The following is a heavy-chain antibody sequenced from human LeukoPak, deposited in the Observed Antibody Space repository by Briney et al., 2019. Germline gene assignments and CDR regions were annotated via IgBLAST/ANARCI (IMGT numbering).Heavy chain of an antibody. CDR3: AREAYYYDSSGYYESVGAFDI. CDR1: GGSISSSS. V-gene: IGHV4-59*12. Sequence: SETLSLTCTVSGGSISSSSWSWIRQSPGKGLEWLGYIFHTGRTNYKPSLKSRVTMSIDTSKSQFSLKLSSVTAADTAVYYCAREAYYYDSSGYYESVGAFDIWGQGTMVTVSS. J-gene: IGHJ3*02. CDR2: IFHTGRT. D-gene: IGHD3-22*01.